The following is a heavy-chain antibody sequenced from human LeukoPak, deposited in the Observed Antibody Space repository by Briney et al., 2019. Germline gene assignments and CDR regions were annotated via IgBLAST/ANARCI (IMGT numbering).Heavy chain of an antibody. Sequence: ASVKVSCKASGGTFSSYAISWVRQAPGQGLEWMGGIIPIFGTANYAQKFQGRVTITADESTSTAYMELSSLRSEDTAVYYCARNDYSPYYYYYGMDVWGQGTTVTVFS. D-gene: IGHD4-11*01. CDR1: GGTFSSYA. J-gene: IGHJ6*02. CDR2: IIPIFGTA. CDR3: ARNDYSPYYYYYGMDV. V-gene: IGHV1-69*13.